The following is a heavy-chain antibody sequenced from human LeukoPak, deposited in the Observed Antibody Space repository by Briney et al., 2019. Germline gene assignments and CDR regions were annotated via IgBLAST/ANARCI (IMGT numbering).Heavy chain of an antibody. V-gene: IGHV3-7*03. CDR1: GFSLSNYW. CDR2: IKQDESEK. Sequence: GGSLRLSCTASGFSLSNYWMNWVRQAQGKGLEWVASIKQDESEKYYVDSVKGRFTTSRDNAKSSLYLQMNALRGEDTAVYYCARLVGDVTTWDCWGQGTLVTVSS. D-gene: IGHD1-26*01. J-gene: IGHJ4*02. CDR3: ARLVGDVTTWDC.